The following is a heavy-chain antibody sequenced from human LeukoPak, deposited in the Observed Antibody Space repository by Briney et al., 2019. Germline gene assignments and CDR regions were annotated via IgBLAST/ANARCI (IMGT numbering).Heavy chain of an antibody. CDR3: ARDPHGGGLGDGFDI. V-gene: IGHV4-59*12. J-gene: IGHJ3*02. CDR1: GGSISSYY. Sequence: SETLSLTCTVSGGSISSYYWSWIRQPPGKGLEWIGYIYYTGSTYYNPSLKSRVTISVDTSKNQFSLKLSSVTAADTAVYYCARDPHGGGLGDGFDIWGQGTMVTVSS. D-gene: IGHD3-16*01. CDR2: IYYTGST.